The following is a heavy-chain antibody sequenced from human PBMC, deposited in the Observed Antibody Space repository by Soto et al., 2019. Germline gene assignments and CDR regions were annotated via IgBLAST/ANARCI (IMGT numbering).Heavy chain of an antibody. Sequence: PSGTLSLTCTVSGGSISSGDYYWSWIRQPPGKGLEWIGYIYYSGSTYYNPSLKSRVTISVDTSKNQFSLKLSSVTAADTAVYYCAREARYYYDSSGYYGYWGQGTLVTVSS. CDR1: GGSISSGDYY. V-gene: IGHV4-30-4*01. CDR2: IYYSGST. J-gene: IGHJ4*02. CDR3: AREARYYYDSSGYYGY. D-gene: IGHD3-22*01.